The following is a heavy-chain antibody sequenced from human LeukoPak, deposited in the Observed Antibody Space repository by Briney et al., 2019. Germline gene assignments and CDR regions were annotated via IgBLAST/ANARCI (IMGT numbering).Heavy chain of an antibody. CDR2: INPSGGST. J-gene: IGHJ6*02. Sequence: ASVKVSCKASGYTFTSYYMHWVRQAPGQGLEWMGIINPSGGSTSYAQKFQGRVTMTRDTSTSTVYMELSSLRSEDTAVYYCARDWEAGRYYYYYYGMDVWGQGTTVTVSS. D-gene: IGHD1-26*01. CDR1: GYTFTSYY. V-gene: IGHV1-46*01. CDR3: ARDWEAGRYYYYYYGMDV.